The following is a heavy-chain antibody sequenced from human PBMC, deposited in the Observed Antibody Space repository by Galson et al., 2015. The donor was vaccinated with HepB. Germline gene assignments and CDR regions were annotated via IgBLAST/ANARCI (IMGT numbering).Heavy chain of an antibody. V-gene: IGHV1-69*13. CDR2: IIPIFGTA. J-gene: IGHJ4*02. CDR3: ARAVGAQYYFDY. CDR1: GGTFSSYA. Sequence: SVKVSCKASGGTFSSYAISWVRQAPGQGLEWMGGIIPIFGTANYAQKFQGRVTITADESTSTAYMELSSLRSEDTAVYYCARAVGAQYYFDYWGQGTLVTVSS. D-gene: IGHD1-26*01.